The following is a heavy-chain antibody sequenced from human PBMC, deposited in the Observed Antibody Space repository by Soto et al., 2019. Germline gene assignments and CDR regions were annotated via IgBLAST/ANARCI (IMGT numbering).Heavy chain of an antibody. V-gene: IGHV3-20*04. CDR1: GFTFDDYG. CDR3: ARGGSYYDYSDYCMDV. Sequence: EVQLVESGGGVVRPGGSLRLSCAASGFTFDDYGMSWVRQAPGKGLEWVSGINWNGGSTGYADSVKGRFTISRDNAKNSLYLQMNSLRDEDTALYYCARGGSYYDYSDYCMDVWGQGTTVTVSS. J-gene: IGHJ6*02. CDR2: INWNGGST. D-gene: IGHD1-26*01.